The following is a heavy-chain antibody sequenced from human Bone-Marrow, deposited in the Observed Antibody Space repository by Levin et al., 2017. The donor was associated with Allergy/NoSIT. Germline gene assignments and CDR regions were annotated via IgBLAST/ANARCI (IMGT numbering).Heavy chain of an antibody. V-gene: IGHV3-23*01. D-gene: IGHD6-13*01. CDR3: ANLARYSSSWDHLGDY. J-gene: IGHJ4*02. CDR1: GFTFSSYA. CDR2: ISGSGGST. Sequence: GGSLRLSCAASGFTFSSYAMSWVRQAPGKGLEWVSAISGSGGSTYYADSVKGRFTISRDNSKNTLYLQMNSLRAEDTAVYYCANLARYSSSWDHLGDYWGQGTLVTVSS.